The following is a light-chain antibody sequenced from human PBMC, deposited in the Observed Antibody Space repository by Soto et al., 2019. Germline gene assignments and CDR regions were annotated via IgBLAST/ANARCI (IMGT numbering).Light chain of an antibody. CDR3: VAWDDRLSGPGVV. Sequence: QSVLTQPPSASGTPGQRVTISCSGSSSNVGSYYVYWYQQLPGTAPKLLIYRNNQRPSGVPDRFSGSKSGTSASLAISGLRSEDEADYYCVAWDDRLSGPGVVFGGGTKLTVL. J-gene: IGLJ2*01. V-gene: IGLV1-47*01. CDR2: RNN. CDR1: SSNVGSYY.